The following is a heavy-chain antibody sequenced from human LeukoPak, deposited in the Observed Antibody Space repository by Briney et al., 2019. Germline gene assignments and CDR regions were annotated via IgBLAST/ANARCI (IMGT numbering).Heavy chain of an antibody. J-gene: IGHJ4*02. Sequence: SETLSLTCAVYGGSFSGYSWSWIRQPPGKGLEWIGEINHSGSTNYNPSLKSRVTISVDTSKNQFSLKLSSVTAADTAVYYCARGPEYSSSWLPFDYWGQGTLVTVSS. V-gene: IGHV4-34*01. CDR3: ARGPEYSSSWLPFDY. CDR1: GGSFSGYS. D-gene: IGHD6-13*01. CDR2: INHSGST.